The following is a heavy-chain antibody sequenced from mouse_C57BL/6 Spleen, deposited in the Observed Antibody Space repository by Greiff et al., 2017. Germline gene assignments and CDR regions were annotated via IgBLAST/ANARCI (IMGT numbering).Heavy chain of an antibody. CDR3: AKVGGSSLYAMDD. Sequence: VQLQQPGAELVRPGTSVKLSCKAPGYTFTSYWMHWVKQRPGQGLEWIGVIDPSDSYPNYNQKFKGKATLPVDPSSSTPYMQRSSLTSEDSAVYDCAKVGGSSLYAMDDWGQGTSVTVSS. V-gene: IGHV1-59*01. J-gene: IGHJ4*01. D-gene: IGHD1-1*01. CDR2: IDPSDSYP. CDR1: GYTFTSYW.